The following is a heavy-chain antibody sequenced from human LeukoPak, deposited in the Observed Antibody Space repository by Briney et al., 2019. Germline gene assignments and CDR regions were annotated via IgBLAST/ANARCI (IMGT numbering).Heavy chain of an antibody. J-gene: IGHJ6*02. V-gene: IGHV3-48*03. CDR3: ARSFRRYGMDV. D-gene: IGHD3-10*01. CDR2: IDSSGNTR. CDR1: GFIFSSFE. Sequence: GGSLRLSCAASGFIFSSFEMSWVRQAPGKGLQWVSYIDSSGNTRYYADSVKGRFTISSDNAQNSLYLQMNSLRVEDTAVYYCARSFRRYGMDVWGQGTTVTVSS.